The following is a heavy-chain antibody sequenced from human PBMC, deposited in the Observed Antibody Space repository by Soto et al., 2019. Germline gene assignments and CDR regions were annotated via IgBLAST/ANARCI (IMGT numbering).Heavy chain of an antibody. Sequence: GGSLRLSCAASGFTFDDYAMHWVRQAPGKGLEWVSGISWNSGSIGYADSVKGRFTISRDNAKNSLYLQMNSLRAEDTALYYCAKDSGLYYDFWSGFYYYMDVWGKGTTVTVSS. V-gene: IGHV3-9*01. CDR3: AKDSGLYYDFWSGFYYYMDV. CDR1: GFTFDDYA. J-gene: IGHJ6*03. D-gene: IGHD3-3*01. CDR2: ISWNSGSI.